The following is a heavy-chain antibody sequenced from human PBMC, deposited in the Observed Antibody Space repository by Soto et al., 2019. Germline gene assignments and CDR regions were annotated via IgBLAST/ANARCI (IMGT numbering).Heavy chain of an antibody. CDR3: TRDASRDRSARGWFDR. D-gene: IGHD6-25*01. V-gene: IGHV3-21*01. Sequence: PGGSLRLSCAASVFTFRSFTMNWVRQAPGKGLEWVSTISSNSAYIYYTDALRGRFTISRDNAKNSLHLQMNSLRAEDTAVYYCTRDASRDRSARGWFDRWGPGNLVTVSS. CDR2: ISSNSAYI. CDR1: VFTFRSFT. J-gene: IGHJ5*02.